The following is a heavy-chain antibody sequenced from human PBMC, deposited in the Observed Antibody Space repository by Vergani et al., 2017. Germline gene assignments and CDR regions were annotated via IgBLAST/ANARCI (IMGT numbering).Heavy chain of an antibody. CDR1: GFTFNDYG. V-gene: IGHV3-20*04. J-gene: IGHJ4*02. D-gene: IGHD4-23*01. CDR2: ISYNGDRA. CDR3: ARDENYGGQYFDS. Sequence: EVQLVESGGSLVRPGGSLGLSCAVSGFTFNDYGMTWVRQTPGKGLEWVSSISYNGDRATYRDSVKGRFTVSRDSAKNSLYLQMNNLRAEDTALYYCARDENYGGQYFDSWGQGTLVTVSS.